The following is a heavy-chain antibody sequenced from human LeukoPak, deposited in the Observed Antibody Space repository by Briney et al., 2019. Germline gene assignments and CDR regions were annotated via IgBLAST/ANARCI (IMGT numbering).Heavy chain of an antibody. Sequence: SETLSLTCTVSGGSIIGHYWSWVRQFPGKGLEFIAYIHSTVSTNYNPSLQSRVTISVDTSKNQFSLRLNSVPASDTAGYYCARLGPYYYGSGTIYHAFDIWGQGTKVYVSS. CDR3: ARLGPYYYGSGTIYHAFDI. D-gene: IGHD3-10*01. V-gene: IGHV4-4*09. CDR2: IHSTVST. CDR1: GGSIIGHY. J-gene: IGHJ3*02.